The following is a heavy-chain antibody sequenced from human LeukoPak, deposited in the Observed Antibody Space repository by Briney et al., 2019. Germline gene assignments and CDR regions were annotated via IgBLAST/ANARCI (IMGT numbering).Heavy chain of an antibody. CDR1: GFTFSIYS. Sequence: GGSLRLSCAASGFTFSIYSMNWVRQAPGKGLEGVSSISSSSSYIYYADSVKGRFTISRDNAKNSLYLQMNSLRAEDTAVYYCARDSRSLAAAGTRFAYWGQGTLVTVSS. D-gene: IGHD6-13*01. CDR3: ARDSRSLAAAGTRFAY. CDR2: ISSSSSYI. J-gene: IGHJ4*02. V-gene: IGHV3-21*01.